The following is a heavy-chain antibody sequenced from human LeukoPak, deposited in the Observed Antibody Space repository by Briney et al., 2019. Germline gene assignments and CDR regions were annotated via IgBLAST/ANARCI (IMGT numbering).Heavy chain of an antibody. CDR2: ISGSGGST. J-gene: IGHJ6*02. CDR1: GFTFSSYG. CDR3: AKALRYCGSTSCYEYYYGMDV. V-gene: IGHV3-23*01. D-gene: IGHD2-2*01. Sequence: PGRSLRLSCAASGFTFSSYGMHWVRQAPGKGLEWVSAISGSGGSTSYADSVKGRFTISRDNSKNTLYLQMNSLRAEDTAVYYCAKALRYCGSTSCYEYYYGMDVWGQGTTVTVSS.